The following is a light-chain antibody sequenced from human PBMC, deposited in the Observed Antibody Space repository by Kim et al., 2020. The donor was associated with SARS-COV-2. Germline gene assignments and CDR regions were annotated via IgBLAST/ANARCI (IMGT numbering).Light chain of an antibody. CDR3: QHYHDWPPYT. J-gene: IGKJ2*01. CDR1: QSVSSN. Sequence: VAPGERAILSCRAGQSVSSNLAWYQQKPGQAPRLVIYGASNRATGVPARFSGSGSGTEFTLTISSLQSEDFVIYYCQHYHDWPPYTFGQGTKLEI. CDR2: GAS. V-gene: IGKV3-15*01.